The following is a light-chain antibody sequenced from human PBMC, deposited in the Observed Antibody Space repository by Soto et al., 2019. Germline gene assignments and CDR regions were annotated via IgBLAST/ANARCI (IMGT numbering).Light chain of an antibody. Sequence: EIVLTQSPATLSLSPGERATLSCRASQSVSSYLAWYQQKPGQAPRLLIYDASNRATGIPARFSGSGSGTDFTLTISSLESEDFAVYCCQQRSNWPYTFGQGTKLEIK. CDR2: DAS. CDR3: QQRSNWPYT. V-gene: IGKV3-11*01. J-gene: IGKJ2*01. CDR1: QSVSSY.